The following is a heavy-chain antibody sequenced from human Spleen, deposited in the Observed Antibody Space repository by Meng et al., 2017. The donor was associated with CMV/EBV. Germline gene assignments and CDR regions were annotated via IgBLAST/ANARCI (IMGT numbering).Heavy chain of an antibody. CDR3: AKSRGYWQFDL. J-gene: IGHJ2*01. CDR2: ISAGETT. CDR1: GGSISTSFYY. Sequence: GGSLRLSCFVSGGSISTSFYYWGWIRQSTGKGLEWLSHISAGETTNYADSVKGRFTISRDNSKNTLYLQMNSLRAEDTAVYYCAKSRGYWQFDLWGRGTLVTVSS. V-gene: IGHV3-23*01. D-gene: IGHD3-10*01.